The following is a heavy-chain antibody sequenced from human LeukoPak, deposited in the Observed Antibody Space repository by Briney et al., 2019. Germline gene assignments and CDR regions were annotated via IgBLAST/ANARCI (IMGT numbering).Heavy chain of an antibody. CDR2: IRNKGNSNKT. V-gene: IGHV3-72*01. CDR3: VSTSLQGNGWSDFDS. D-gene: IGHD2-15*01. Sequence: PGGSLRLSCVASGFIFSDHYMDWVRQAPGKGLEHVARIRNKGNSNKTEHAASMKCTFTISRDDSKNSLYLQMNSLEIEDTAVYYCVSTSLQGNGWSDFDSWGEGTLVTVSS. CDR1: GFIFSDHY. J-gene: IGHJ4*02.